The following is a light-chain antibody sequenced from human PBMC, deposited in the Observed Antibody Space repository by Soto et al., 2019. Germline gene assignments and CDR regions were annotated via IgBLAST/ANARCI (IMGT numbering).Light chain of an antibody. V-gene: IGLV2-23*01. CDR3: CSYAGSSSVV. CDR1: SSDVGSYNL. CDR2: EGS. J-gene: IGLJ2*01. Sequence: QSALTQPASVSGSPGQSITISCTGTSSDVGSYNLVSWYQQHPGKAPKLMIYEGSKRPSGVSNRFSGSKSGNTVSLTISGLHAEDEADYYCCSYAGSSSVVFGGGTKLTVL.